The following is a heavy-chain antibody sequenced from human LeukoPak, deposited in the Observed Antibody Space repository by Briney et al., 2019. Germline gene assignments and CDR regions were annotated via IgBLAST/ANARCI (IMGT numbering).Heavy chain of an antibody. CDR3: TTDDYYDSSGYYDPGFDY. J-gene: IGHJ4*02. CDR2: IKSKTDGGTI. CDR1: GFTFSNAW. V-gene: IGHV3-15*01. Sequence: PGGSLRLSCAASGFTFSNAWMSWVRQAPGKGLEWIGRIKSKTDGGTIDYAAPVKGRFTISRDDSKNTLYLQMNSLKTEDTAVYYCTTDDYYDSSGYYDPGFDYWGQGTLVTVSS. D-gene: IGHD3-22*01.